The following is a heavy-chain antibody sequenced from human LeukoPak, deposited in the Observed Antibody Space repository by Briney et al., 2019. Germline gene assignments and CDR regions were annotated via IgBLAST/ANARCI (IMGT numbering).Heavy chain of an antibody. V-gene: IGHV3-74*01. Sequence: GGSLRLSCAASGFTFSTHWMHWVRQAPGKGLVWVSRMNGDGSSTKYADSVKGRFTISRDNAKNTLYLQMNSLRAEDTALYYCAKDMAAYYYASGNIDYWGQGTLVTVSS. CDR2: MNGDGSST. CDR3: AKDMAAYYYASGNIDY. D-gene: IGHD3-10*01. CDR1: GFTFSTHW. J-gene: IGHJ4*02.